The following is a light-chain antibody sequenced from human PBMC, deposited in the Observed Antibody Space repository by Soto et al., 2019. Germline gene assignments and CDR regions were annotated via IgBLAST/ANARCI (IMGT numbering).Light chain of an antibody. J-gene: IGKJ1*01. V-gene: IGKV3-15*01. Sequence: EIVMTQSPATLSVSPGERATLSCRASQSVNSNLAWYQQKPGQAPRLLIYGASTRATGIPARFSGSWSGTEFTLTISSLQSEDFAVYDCQQYNNWPRTFGQGTKVEIK. CDR3: QQYNNWPRT. CDR1: QSVNSN. CDR2: GAS.